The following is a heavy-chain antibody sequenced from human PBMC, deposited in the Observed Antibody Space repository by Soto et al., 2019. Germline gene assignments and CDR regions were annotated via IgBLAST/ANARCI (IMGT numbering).Heavy chain of an antibody. Sequence: SLTRPVYGGSPRSICTYWGWLLQNDGKGLEWIGSIYYSGSTYYNPSLKSRVTISVDTSKNQFSLKLSSVTAADTAVYYCVCPWVRNLRYEHYFCGQGTLGPVSS. D-gene: IGHD3-9*01. CDR1: GGSPRSICTY. J-gene: IGHJ1*01. CDR3: VCPWVRNLRYEHYF. CDR2: IYYSGST. V-gene: IGHV4-39*01.